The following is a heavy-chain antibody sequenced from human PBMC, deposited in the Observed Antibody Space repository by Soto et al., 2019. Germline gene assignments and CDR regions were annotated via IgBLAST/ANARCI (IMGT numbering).Heavy chain of an antibody. V-gene: IGHV4-39*01. Sequence: LEMKCDRWSVAGGKXRGSRYYWGRKRKTPGKGLEWIGSIYYGGSTYYTPSLKSRVTISVDTSKNQFSLKLSSVTAADTAVYYCARGRFLEWLLSGDFDYWGQGTLVTVSS. CDR3: ARGRFLEWLLSGDFDY. J-gene: IGHJ4*02. D-gene: IGHD3-3*01. CDR1: GGKXRGSRYY. CDR2: IYYGGST.